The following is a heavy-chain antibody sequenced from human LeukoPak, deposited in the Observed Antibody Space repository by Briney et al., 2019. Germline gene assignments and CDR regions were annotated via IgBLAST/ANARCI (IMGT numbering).Heavy chain of an antibody. Sequence: GGSLRLSCAASGFAFSDYYMSWIRQAPGKWLEWVSYISGGAATIFYADSVRGRFTISRDNAKNSLYLQMNSLRAEDTAVYYCARDSSSSSSLYYMDVWGKGTTVTVSS. CDR1: GFAFSDYY. V-gene: IGHV3-11*04. J-gene: IGHJ6*03. D-gene: IGHD6-6*01. CDR3: ARDSSSSSSLYYMDV. CDR2: ISGGAATI.